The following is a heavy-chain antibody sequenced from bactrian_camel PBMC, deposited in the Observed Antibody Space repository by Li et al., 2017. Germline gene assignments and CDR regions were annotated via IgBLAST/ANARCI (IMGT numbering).Heavy chain of an antibody. CDR3: VAAGSPRNSLAQNN. V-gene: IGHV3S35*01. D-gene: IGHD1*01. CDR1: EFTFTRN. CDR2: IDNGRGST. J-gene: IGHJ4*01. Sequence: VQLVESGGGLVQPGGSLRLSCAASEFTFTRNMHWVRQAPGKALEWVSHIDNGRGSTLDADSVKGRFTTSRDNAKNTVYLQLSNLKVEDTAVYYCVAAGSPRNSLAQNNWGQGTQVTVSA.